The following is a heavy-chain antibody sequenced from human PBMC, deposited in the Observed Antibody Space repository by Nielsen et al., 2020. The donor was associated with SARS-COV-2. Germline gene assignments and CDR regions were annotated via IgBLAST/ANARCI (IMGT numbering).Heavy chain of an antibody. CDR2: IKLDGSEN. CDR1: GFDIRGYW. Sequence: ESLKISCVVSGFDIRGYWMTWVRQAPGKGLEWVGNIKLDGSENYYVDSVKGRFTTSKHTSENTLYLQMNSLRAEDTAVYYCARSHYSDGSGYYWPYHFDFWGQGTLVTVSS. CDR3: ARSHYSDGSGYYWPYHFDF. J-gene: IGHJ4*02. V-gene: IGHV3-7*03. D-gene: IGHD3-22*01.